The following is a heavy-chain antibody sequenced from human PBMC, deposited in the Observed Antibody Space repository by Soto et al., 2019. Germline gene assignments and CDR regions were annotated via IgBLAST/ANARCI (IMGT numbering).Heavy chain of an antibody. CDR3: ARGEQYSGRIFDY. CDR1: GDSVSSNSSG. V-gene: IGHV6-1*01. Sequence: SQTRSLTCAITGDSVSSNSSGWSCVSQSPSRGLEWLGRTYYRSKWYYEYAVSVRGRITINPDTSKNQYSLQLNSVTPEDTAVYFCARGEQYSGRIFDYWGQGTLVTVS. J-gene: IGHJ4*01. D-gene: IGHD1-26*01. CDR2: TYYRSKWYY.